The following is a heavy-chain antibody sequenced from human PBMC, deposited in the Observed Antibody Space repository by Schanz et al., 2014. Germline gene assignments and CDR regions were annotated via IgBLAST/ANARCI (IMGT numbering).Heavy chain of an antibody. CDR2: ISDSGDST. V-gene: IGHV3-23*01. Sequence: EVQLLESGGGLVRPGGSLRLSCAASGFTFSIYGMTWIRQAPGKGLEWVSDISDSGDSTHYADSVRGRFTIARDNSKNTLFLQMNSLRAEDTAVYYCARLDSSSWYPRYWGQGTLVTVSS. CDR1: GFTFSIYG. J-gene: IGHJ4*02. CDR3: ARLDSSSWYPRY. D-gene: IGHD6-13*01.